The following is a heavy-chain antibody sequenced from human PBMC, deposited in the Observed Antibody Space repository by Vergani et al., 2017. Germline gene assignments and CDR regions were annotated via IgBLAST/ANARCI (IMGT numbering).Heavy chain of an antibody. CDR2: INHSGST. D-gene: IGHD3-22*01. Sequence: QVQLQQWGAGLLKPSETLSLTCAVYGGSFSGYYWSWIRQPPGKGLEWIGEINHSGSTNYNPSLKSRVTISVDTSKNQFSLKLSSVTAADTAVYYCASRYYYGSSKDYWGQGTLVTVSS. CDR1: GGSFSGYY. V-gene: IGHV4-34*01. CDR3: ASRYYYGSSKDY. J-gene: IGHJ4*02.